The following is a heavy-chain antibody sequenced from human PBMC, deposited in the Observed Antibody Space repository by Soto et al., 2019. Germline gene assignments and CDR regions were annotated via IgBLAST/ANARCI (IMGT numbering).Heavy chain of an antibody. Sequence: ASAKGSSKASGYTFTSHYMHWVRHTPARGLGWMGLINPSAGSTSYARSFQGRVTMTREPSTSTVFMDLRSLRPEDTGIYYCVTSSGYCCQGTL. CDR1: GYTFTSHY. J-gene: IGHJ4*02. V-gene: IGHV1-46*01. CDR2: INPSAGST. CDR3: VTSSGY. D-gene: IGHD3-10*01.